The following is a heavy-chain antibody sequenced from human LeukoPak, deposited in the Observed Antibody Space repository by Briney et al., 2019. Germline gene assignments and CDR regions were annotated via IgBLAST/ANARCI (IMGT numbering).Heavy chain of an antibody. V-gene: IGHV3-23*01. Sequence: TGGSLRLSCAASGXTFSTYTMSWVRQAPGKGLEWVSTISGSGGSTYYADSVKGRFSISRDNSKNTLYLQMNNLRAEDTAVYYYAKEGGDTWTNFYFHYWGQGTLVTVSS. CDR3: AKEGGDTWTNFYFHY. J-gene: IGHJ4*02. CDR1: GXTFSTYT. CDR2: ISGSGGST. D-gene: IGHD1-20*01.